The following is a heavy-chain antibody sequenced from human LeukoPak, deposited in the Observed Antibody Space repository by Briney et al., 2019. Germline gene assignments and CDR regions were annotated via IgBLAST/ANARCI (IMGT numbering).Heavy chain of an antibody. CDR3: ARGFDP. J-gene: IGHJ5*02. V-gene: IGHV1-18*01. CDR2: ISCYNGDT. Sequence: ASVKVSCKASGYPFSNHGITWVRQAPGQGLEWMGWISCYNGDTHYAQKFQGRVTMTRDTSTSTVYMELSSLRSEDTAVYYCARGFDPWGQGTLVTVSS. CDR1: GYPFSNHG.